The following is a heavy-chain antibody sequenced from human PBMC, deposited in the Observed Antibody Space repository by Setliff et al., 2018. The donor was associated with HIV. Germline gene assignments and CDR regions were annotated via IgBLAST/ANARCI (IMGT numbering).Heavy chain of an antibody. D-gene: IGHD3-10*01. V-gene: IGHV1-69-2*01. J-gene: IGHJ4*02. CDR3: ATDLVGFGESYYFDY. CDR1: GYTFSDYY. Sequence: ASVKVSCKASGYTFSDYYMHWVQQAPGKGLEWMGRVDPEDGETIYAEKFQGRVTITADTSTDTAYMELSSLRPEDTAVYYCATDLVGFGESYYFDYWGQGTLVTVSS. CDR2: VDPEDGET.